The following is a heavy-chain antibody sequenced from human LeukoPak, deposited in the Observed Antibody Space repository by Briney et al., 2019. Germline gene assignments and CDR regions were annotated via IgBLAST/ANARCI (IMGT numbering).Heavy chain of an antibody. D-gene: IGHD3-9*01. CDR1: GGSISSYY. CDR2: IYTSGST. Sequence: SETLSLTCTVSGGSISSYYWSWIRQPAGKGLEWIGRIYTSGSTNYNPSLKSRVTMSVDTSKNQFSLKLSSVTAADTAVYYCARNGETYYDILTGTEEDYYYYMDVWGKGTTVTVSS. V-gene: IGHV4-4*07. J-gene: IGHJ6*03. CDR3: ARNGETYYDILTGTEEDYYYYMDV.